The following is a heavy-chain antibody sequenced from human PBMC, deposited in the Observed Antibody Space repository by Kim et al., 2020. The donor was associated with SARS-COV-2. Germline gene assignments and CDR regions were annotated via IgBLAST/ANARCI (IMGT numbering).Heavy chain of an antibody. CDR1: GFTFSSYA. CDR3: AKDPGGVVVVAATPDY. D-gene: IGHD2-15*01. Sequence: GGSLRLSCAASGFTFSSYAMSWVRQAPGKGLEWVSAISGSGGSTYYADSVKGRFTISRDNSKNTLYLQMNSLRAEDTAVYYCAKDPGGVVVVAATPDYWGQGTLVTVSS. CDR2: ISGSGGST. V-gene: IGHV3-23*01. J-gene: IGHJ4*02.